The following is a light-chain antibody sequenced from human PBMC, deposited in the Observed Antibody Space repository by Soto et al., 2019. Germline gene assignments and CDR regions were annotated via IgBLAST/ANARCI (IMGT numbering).Light chain of an antibody. CDR3: QQRSIWPPWT. V-gene: IGKV3-11*01. CDR1: QSVSNF. CDR2: DAS. J-gene: IGKJ1*01. Sequence: EIVLTQSPATLSLSPGERATLTCRASQSVSNFFAWYQHKPGQAPRLLIYDASIRAAGVPARFSGSGSGTDFSLTISSLEPEDFAIYYCQQRSIWPPWTFGQGTKVELK.